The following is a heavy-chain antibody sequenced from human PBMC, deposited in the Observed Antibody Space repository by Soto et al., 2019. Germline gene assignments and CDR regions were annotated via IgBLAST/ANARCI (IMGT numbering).Heavy chain of an antibody. CDR1: GFTFSSYG. D-gene: IGHD3-3*01. CDR3: AKTPYYDFWSGKDWFDP. Sequence: GSLRLSCAGSGFTFSSYGMSWVRQAPGRGLDWVSAISGSGGSTYFADSVKGRFTISRDNSKNTLYLQMNSLRAEDTAIYYCAKTPYYDFWSGKDWFDPWGQGTLVTVSS. V-gene: IGHV3-23*01. J-gene: IGHJ5*02. CDR2: ISGSGGST.